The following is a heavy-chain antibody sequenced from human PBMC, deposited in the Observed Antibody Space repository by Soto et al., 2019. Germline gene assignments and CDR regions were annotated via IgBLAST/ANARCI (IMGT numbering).Heavy chain of an antibody. CDR1: GFTVSSNY. Sequence: GGSLRLACAASGFTVSSNYMSWVRQAPGKGLEWVSVIYSGSSTYNADAVKGRITICRDNSKNTLYLQMNSLRAEDTAVYYCARDIQRDGYKDYWGQGTLVTVSS. CDR3: ARDIQRDGYKDY. CDR2: IYSGSST. J-gene: IGHJ4*02. D-gene: IGHD5-12*01. V-gene: IGHV3-53*01.